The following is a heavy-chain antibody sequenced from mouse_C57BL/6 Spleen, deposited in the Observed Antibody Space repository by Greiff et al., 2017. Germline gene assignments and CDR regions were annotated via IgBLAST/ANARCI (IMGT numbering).Heavy chain of an antibody. CDR2: IHPNSGST. Sequence: VQLQQPGAELVKPGASVKLSCKASGYTFTSYWMHWVKQRPGQGLEWIGMIHPNSGSTNYNEKFKSKATLTVDKSSSTAYMQLSSLTSEDSAVYYCARLSTGTSAMDYWGQGTSGTVSS. CDR3: ARLSTGTSAMDY. V-gene: IGHV1-64*01. D-gene: IGHD4-1*02. J-gene: IGHJ4*01. CDR1: GYTFTSYW.